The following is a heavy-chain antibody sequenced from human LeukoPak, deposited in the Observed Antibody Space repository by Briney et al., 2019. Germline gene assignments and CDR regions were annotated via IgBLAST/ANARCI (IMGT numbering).Heavy chain of an antibody. CDR3: ARAKYYYDSSGPEYYFDY. CDR2: IDWDDDK. Sequence: ASGPTLVNPTQTLTLTCTFSGFSLSTSGMRVSWIRQPPGKALEWLARIDWDDDKFYSTSLKTRLTISKDTSKNQVVLTMTNMDPADTATYYCARAKYYYDSSGPEYYFDYWGQGTLVTVSS. J-gene: IGHJ4*02. D-gene: IGHD3-22*01. CDR1: GFSLSTSGMR. V-gene: IGHV2-70*04.